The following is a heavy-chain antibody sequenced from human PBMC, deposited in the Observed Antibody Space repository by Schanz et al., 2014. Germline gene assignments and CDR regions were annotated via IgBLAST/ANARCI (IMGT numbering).Heavy chain of an antibody. CDR2: ISGGSNAI. CDR3: AKELNRRGGQTNFYYYYGMDV. J-gene: IGHJ6*02. CDR1: GFPFSRFS. Sequence: EEQLVESGGGSLQPGGSLRLSCTASGFPFSRFSMIWVRQAPGKGLEWLAYISGGSNAIYYADSVKGRFTISRDNSQNTLYLQMNTLRTEDTAVYYCAKELNRRGGQTNFYYYYGMDVWGQGTTVTVSS. V-gene: IGHV3-48*01. D-gene: IGHD5-12*01.